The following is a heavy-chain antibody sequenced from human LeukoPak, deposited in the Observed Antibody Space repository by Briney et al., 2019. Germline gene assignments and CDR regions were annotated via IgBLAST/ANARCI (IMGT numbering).Heavy chain of an antibody. V-gene: IGHV3-23*01. CDR2: VSRTGSTK. D-gene: IGHD2-15*01. Sequence: GGSLRLSCVASGFTFSSFALDWVRQAPGRGLEWISVVSRTGSTKYYADSVKGRFTVSRDNSKNTVYLQMNSLRVDDSAVYYCAKRKNSPGYSSLDQWGQGTLVTVSS. CDR1: GFTFSSFA. CDR3: AKRKNSPGYSSLDQ. J-gene: IGHJ4*02.